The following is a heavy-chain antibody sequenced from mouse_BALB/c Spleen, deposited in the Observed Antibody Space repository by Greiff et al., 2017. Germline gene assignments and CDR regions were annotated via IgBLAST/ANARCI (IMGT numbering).Heavy chain of an antibody. CDR2: ISYSGST. V-gene: IGHV3-2*02. CDR3: ARGEVRRGDYFDY. Sequence: EVQLQQSGPGLVKPSQSLSLTCTVTGYSITSDYAWNWIRQFPGNKLEWMGYISYSGSTSYNPSLKSRISITRDTSKNQFFLQLNSVTTEDTATYYCARGEVRRGDYFDYWGQGTTLTVSS. J-gene: IGHJ2*01. CDR1: GYSITSDYA. D-gene: IGHD2-14*01.